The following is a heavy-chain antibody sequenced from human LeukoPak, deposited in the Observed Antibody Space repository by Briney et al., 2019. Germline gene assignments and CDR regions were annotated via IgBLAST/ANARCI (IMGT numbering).Heavy chain of an antibody. CDR1: GDSVSSNTAA. CDR3: ARENSRGRFDY. V-gene: IGHV6-1*01. D-gene: IGHD6-19*01. Sequence: SQTLSLTCGISGDSVSSNTAAWNWIMQSPSRGLEWLGRTYYRSKWYNNYAVSVKSRITINSDSSKNQVSLQLNSVSPEDTAMYYCARENSRGRFDYWGQGTLVTVSS. J-gene: IGHJ4*02. CDR2: TYYRSKWYN.